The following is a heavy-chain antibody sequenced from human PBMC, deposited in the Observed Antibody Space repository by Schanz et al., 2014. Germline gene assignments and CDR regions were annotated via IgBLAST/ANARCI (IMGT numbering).Heavy chain of an antibody. J-gene: IGHJ4*02. D-gene: IGHD6-19*01. CDR1: GFTFSSYA. CDR2: ISYDGSNK. CDR3: ARDLFRYSSGWYLTY. V-gene: IGHV3-30*04. Sequence: VQLVESGGGVVQPGRSLRLSCAASGFTFSSYAMHWVRQAPGKGLEWVAVISYDGSNKYYADSVKGRFTISRDNSKNTLYLQMNSLRAEDTAVYYCARDLFRYSSGWYLTYWGQGTLVTVSS.